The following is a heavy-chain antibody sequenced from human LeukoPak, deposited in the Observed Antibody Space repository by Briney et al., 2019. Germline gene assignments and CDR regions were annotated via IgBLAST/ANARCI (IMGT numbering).Heavy chain of an antibody. D-gene: IGHD6-13*01. J-gene: IGHJ4*02. CDR3: AKDSDQELGSVDY. V-gene: IGHV3-23*01. Sequence: GGSLRLSCAASGFTFNSYAMSWVRQAPGKGLEWVSAVSGSGGRTYYADSVKGRFTISRDNSKNTLYLQMNSLRAEDTAVYYCAKDSDQELGSVDYWGQGPWSPSPQ. CDR1: GFTFNSYA. CDR2: VSGSGGRT.